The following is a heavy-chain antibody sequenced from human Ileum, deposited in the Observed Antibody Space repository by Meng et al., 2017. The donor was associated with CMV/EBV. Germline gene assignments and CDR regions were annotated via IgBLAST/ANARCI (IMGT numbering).Heavy chain of an antibody. Sequence: GAASEFTFGTYWMHWVRQAPGKGLVWVSRISSDGSSTTYADSVKGRFTISRDNAKNTLYLQVNSLRAEDTAVYYCARAYGGNLPFDYWGQGTLVTVSS. D-gene: IGHD4-23*01. CDR2: ISSDGSST. CDR1: EFTFGTYW. J-gene: IGHJ4*02. CDR3: ARAYGGNLPFDY. V-gene: IGHV3-74*03.